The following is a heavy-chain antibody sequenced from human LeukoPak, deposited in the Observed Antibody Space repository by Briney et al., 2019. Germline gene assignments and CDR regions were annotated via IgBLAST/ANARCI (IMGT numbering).Heavy chain of an antibody. J-gene: IGHJ4*02. CDR3: ASQIGDYFDSGGSESNF. CDR2: IYYTGTT. Sequence: PGGSLRLSCAASGFTFSSYAMSWVRQPPGKGLEWIGCIYYTGTTYYNPSLKSRVTISIDTSKNQFSLNLNSMTAADTAVYYCASQIGDYFDSGGSESNFWGQGTLVAVSS. V-gene: IGHV4-59*05. CDR1: GFTFSSYA. D-gene: IGHD3-22*01.